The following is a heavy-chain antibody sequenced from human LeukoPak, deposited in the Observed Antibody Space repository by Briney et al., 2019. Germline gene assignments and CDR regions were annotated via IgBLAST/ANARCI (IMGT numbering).Heavy chain of an antibody. V-gene: IGHV3-7*01. CDR1: GFTFSSYW. J-gene: IGHJ6*02. CDR2: IKQDGSEK. Sequence: PGGSLRLSCAASGFTFSSYWMSWVRQAPGKGLEWVANIKQDGSEKYYVDSVKGRFTISRDNAKNSLYLQMNSLRAEDTAVYYCARDGGGSYFIYYYYGMDVWGQGTTVTVSS. D-gene: IGHD1-26*01. CDR3: ARDGGGSYFIYYYYGMDV.